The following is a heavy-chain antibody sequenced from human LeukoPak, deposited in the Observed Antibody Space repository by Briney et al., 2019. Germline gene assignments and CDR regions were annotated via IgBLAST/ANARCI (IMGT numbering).Heavy chain of an antibody. D-gene: IGHD1-26*01. J-gene: IGHJ4*02. Sequence: TGGSLRLSCAASGFTFSSYAMSWVRQAPGKGLEWVANIKQDGSEKYYVDSVKGRFTISRDNAKNSLYLQMNSLRAEDTAVYYCARGGSRELRYWGQGTLVTVSS. CDR3: ARGGSRELRY. CDR1: GFTFSSYA. CDR2: IKQDGSEK. V-gene: IGHV3-7*01.